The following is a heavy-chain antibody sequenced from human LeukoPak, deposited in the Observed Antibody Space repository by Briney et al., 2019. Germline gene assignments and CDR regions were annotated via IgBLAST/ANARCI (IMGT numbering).Heavy chain of an antibody. Sequence: GGSLRLSCAASGFTFSSYSLNWVRQAPGKGLEWVALIWYDGTNKYYADSVKGRFTISRDNSKNTLYLEMNSLRAEDTAMYYCARSYYSLISLAGSWGYWGQGTLVTVSS. CDR3: ARSYYSLISLAGSWGY. CDR2: IWYDGTNK. CDR1: GFTFSSYS. J-gene: IGHJ4*02. D-gene: IGHD1-26*01. V-gene: IGHV3-33*08.